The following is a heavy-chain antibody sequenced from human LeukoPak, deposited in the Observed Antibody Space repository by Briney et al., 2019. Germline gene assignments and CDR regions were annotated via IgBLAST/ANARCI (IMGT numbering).Heavy chain of an antibody. Sequence: SETLSLTCAVYGGSFSGYYWSWICQPPGKGLEWIGEINHSGSTNYNPSLKSRVTMSVDTSKNQFSLKLSSVTAADTAVYYCARLYSGSYIYWGQGTLVTVSS. CDR2: INHSGST. CDR1: GGSFSGYY. V-gene: IGHV4-34*01. D-gene: IGHD1-26*01. J-gene: IGHJ4*02. CDR3: ARLYSGSYIY.